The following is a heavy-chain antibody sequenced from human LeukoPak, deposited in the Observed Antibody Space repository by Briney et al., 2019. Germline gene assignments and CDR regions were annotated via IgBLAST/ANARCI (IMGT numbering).Heavy chain of an antibody. CDR3: ARDRVRTAIPSYFDY. J-gene: IGHJ4*02. Sequence: EASVKVSCKASGGTFSSYAISWVRQAPGQGLEWMGRIIPIFGTANYAQKFQGRVTITTDESRSTAYMELSSLRSEDTAVYYCARDRVRTAIPSYFDYWGQGTLVTVSS. V-gene: IGHV1-69*05. D-gene: IGHD2-21*02. CDR1: GGTFSSYA. CDR2: IIPIFGTA.